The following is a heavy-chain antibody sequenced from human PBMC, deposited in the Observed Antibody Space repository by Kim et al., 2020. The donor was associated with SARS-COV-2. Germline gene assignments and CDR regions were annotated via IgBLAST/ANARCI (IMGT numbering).Heavy chain of an antibody. CDR1: GYTFTGYY. CDR3: ARGRGNGSGSYYNVKNYYYYYGMDV. Sequence: ASVKVSCKASGYTFTGYYMHWVRQAPGQGLEWMGWINPNSGGTNYAQKFQGRVTMTRDTSISTAYMELSRLRSDDTAVYYCARGRGNGSGSYYNVKNYYYYYGMDVWGQGTTVTVSS. J-gene: IGHJ6*02. V-gene: IGHV1-2*02. D-gene: IGHD3-10*01. CDR2: INPNSGGT.